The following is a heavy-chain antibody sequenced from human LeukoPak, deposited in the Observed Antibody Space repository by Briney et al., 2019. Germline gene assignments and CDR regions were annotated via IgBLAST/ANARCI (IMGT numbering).Heavy chain of an antibody. CDR2: ITSDSRTI. CDR3: ARRSGIAVAGAFDY. J-gene: IGHJ4*02. Sequence: GGSLRLSCAASGFTLSSFSMNWVRQAAGGGLEWVSYITSDSRTIYYAASVKGRFTISRDNSKNTLYLQMNSLRAEDTAVYYCARRSGIAVAGAFDYWGQGTLVTVSS. V-gene: IGHV3-48*01. CDR1: GFTLSSFS. D-gene: IGHD6-19*01.